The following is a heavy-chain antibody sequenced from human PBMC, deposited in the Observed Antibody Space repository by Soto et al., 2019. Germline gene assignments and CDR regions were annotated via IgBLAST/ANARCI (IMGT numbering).Heavy chain of an antibody. CDR1: GDSISSSSYY. J-gene: IGHJ4*02. Sequence: QLQLQESGPGLVKPSETLSLTCSVSGDSISSSSYYWGWIRQPPGKGLEWIGTINYSGSTYYNPSLKSRVTMSVDTSKNQFALKVSSVTAADPAVYYCASLYGDYVPYWGQGILVSVSS. CDR2: INYSGST. D-gene: IGHD4-17*01. V-gene: IGHV4-39*01. CDR3: ASLYGDYVPY.